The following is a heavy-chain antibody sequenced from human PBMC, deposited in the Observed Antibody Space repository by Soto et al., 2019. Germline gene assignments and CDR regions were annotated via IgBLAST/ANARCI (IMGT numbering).Heavy chain of an antibody. J-gene: IGHJ4*02. D-gene: IGHD4-17*01. V-gene: IGHV3-30*18. Sequence: PGGSLRLSCAASGFTFSSYGMHWVRQAPGKGLEWVAVISYDGSNKYYADSVKGRFTISRDNSKNTLYLQMNSLRAEDTAVYYCAKSGSGDPFHLDYWGQGTLVTVSS. CDR3: AKSGSGDPFHLDY. CDR1: GFTFSSYG. CDR2: ISYDGSNK.